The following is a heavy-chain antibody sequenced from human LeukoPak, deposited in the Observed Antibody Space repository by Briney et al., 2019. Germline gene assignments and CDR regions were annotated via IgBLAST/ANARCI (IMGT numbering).Heavy chain of an antibody. Sequence: PGGSLRLSCAASGFTVSTKYMSWVRQAPGKGLEWVSVIYSGGSTYYADSVKGRFTISRDNSKNTLYLQMNSLRAEDTAVYYCARPWLLGAFDIWGQGTMVTVSS. CDR3: ARPWLLGAFDI. CDR1: GFTVSTKY. D-gene: IGHD6-19*01. CDR2: IYSGGST. J-gene: IGHJ3*02. V-gene: IGHV3-66*04.